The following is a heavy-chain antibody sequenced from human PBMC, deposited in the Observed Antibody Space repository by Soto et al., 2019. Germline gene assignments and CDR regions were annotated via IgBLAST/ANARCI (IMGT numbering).Heavy chain of an antibody. V-gene: IGHV3-23*01. J-gene: IGHJ4*02. CDR1: LFTFSIDG. CDR2: ITDNGRST. Sequence: LRVSCASSLFTFSIDGMSWVRQAPGKGLEWVSLITDNGRSTYYADSVKGRFTISRDNTKNTLFLQMNSLRAEDTAVYYCAKERTTTTAFDYWGQGALVTVSS. D-gene: IGHD4-17*01. CDR3: AKERTTTTAFDY.